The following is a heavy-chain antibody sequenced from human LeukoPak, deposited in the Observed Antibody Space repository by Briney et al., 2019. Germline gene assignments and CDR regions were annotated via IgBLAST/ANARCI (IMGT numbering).Heavy chain of an antibody. J-gene: IGHJ4*02. Sequence: SETLSLTCTVSGGSISSYYWSWIRQPPGKGLEWIGYIYYSGSTNYNPSLKSRVTISVDTSKNQFSLKLSSVTAADTAVYYCAGRSGYSSGWYVYWGQGTLVTVSS. V-gene: IGHV4-59*01. D-gene: IGHD6-19*01. CDR2: IYYSGST. CDR1: GGSISSYY. CDR3: AGRSGYSSGWYVY.